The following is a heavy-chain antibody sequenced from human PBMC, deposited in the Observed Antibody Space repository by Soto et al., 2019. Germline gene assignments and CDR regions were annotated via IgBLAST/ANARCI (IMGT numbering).Heavy chain of an antibody. J-gene: IGHJ6*02. V-gene: IGHV1-18*04. CDR1: GYTFTSYG. D-gene: IGHD2-2*01. CDR2: ISAYNGNT. CDR3: ACAGYYSSTSCYGGMDV. Sequence: ASVKVSCKASGYTFTSYGISWVRQAPGQGLEWMGGISAYNGNTNYAQKLQGRVTMTTDTSTSTAYMELRSLRSDDTAVYYCACAGYYSSTSCYGGMDVWGQGTTVTVSS.